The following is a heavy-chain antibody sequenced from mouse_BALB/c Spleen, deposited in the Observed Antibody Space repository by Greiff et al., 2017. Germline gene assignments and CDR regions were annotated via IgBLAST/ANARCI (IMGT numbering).Heavy chain of an antibody. CDR3: ARSSGSTSWFAY. CDR1: GYTFTDYA. V-gene: IGHV1S137*01. J-gene: IGHJ3*01. CDR2: ISTYYGDA. Sequence: QVQLQQSGAELVRPGVSVKISCKGSGYTFTDYAMHWVKQSHAKSLEWIGVISTYYGDASYNQKFKGKATMTVDKSSRPAYMELARLTSEDSAIYYCARSSGSTSWFAYWGQGTLVTVSA. D-gene: IGHD1-1*01.